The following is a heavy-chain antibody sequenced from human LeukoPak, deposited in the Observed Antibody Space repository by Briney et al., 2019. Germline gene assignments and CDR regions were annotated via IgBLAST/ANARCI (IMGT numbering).Heavy chain of an antibody. CDR3: AKDFSRFHGSGWYDYFDY. D-gene: IGHD6-19*01. CDR1: GFTFSSYA. Sequence: QAGGSLRLSCAASGFTFSSYAMSWVRQAPGKGLEWVSAISGSGGSTYYADSVKGRFTISRDNSKNTLYLQMNSLRAEDTAVYYCAKDFSRFHGSGWYDYFDYWGQGTLVTVSS. V-gene: IGHV3-23*01. J-gene: IGHJ4*02. CDR2: ISGSGGST.